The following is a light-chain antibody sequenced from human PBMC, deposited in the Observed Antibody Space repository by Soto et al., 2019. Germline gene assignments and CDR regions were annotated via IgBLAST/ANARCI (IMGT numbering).Light chain of an antibody. CDR2: AAS. CDR3: QQLNSYPIT. CDR1: QGLSSD. Sequence: DIQLTQSPSFLSASVGDRVTITCRASQGLSSDLAWYQQKPGKAPKLLIYAASTLQSGVPSRFSGSASGTEFTLTISSLQPEDFATYYCQQLNSYPITFGQGTRLEMK. V-gene: IGKV1-9*01. J-gene: IGKJ5*01.